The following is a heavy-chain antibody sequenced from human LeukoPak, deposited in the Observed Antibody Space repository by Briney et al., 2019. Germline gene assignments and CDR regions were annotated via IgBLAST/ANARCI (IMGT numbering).Heavy chain of an antibody. CDR2: ISSSSSYI. Sequence: GGSLRLSCAASGFTFSSYSMNRVRQAPGKGLEWVSSISSSSSYIYCADSVKGRFTISRDNAKNSLYLQMNSLRAEDTALYYCASVDYYGSGNYYNDVDYWGQGTLVTVSS. J-gene: IGHJ4*02. CDR3: ASVDYYGSGNYYNDVDY. CDR1: GFTFSSYS. D-gene: IGHD3-10*01. V-gene: IGHV3-21*01.